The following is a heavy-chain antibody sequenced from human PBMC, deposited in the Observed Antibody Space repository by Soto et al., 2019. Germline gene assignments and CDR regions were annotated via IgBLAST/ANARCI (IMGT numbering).Heavy chain of an antibody. CDR1: GFTFSSYG. D-gene: IGHD2-2*01. CDR3: AKDQIVPAAIAGYYYYYGMDV. J-gene: IGHJ6*02. V-gene: IGHV3-30*18. Sequence: GGSLRLSCAASGFTFSSYGMHWVRQAPGKGLEWVAVISYDGSNKYYADSVKGRFTISRDNSKNTLYLQMNSLRAEDTAVYYCAKDQIVPAAIAGYYYYYGMDVWGQGTTVTVSS. CDR2: ISYDGSNK.